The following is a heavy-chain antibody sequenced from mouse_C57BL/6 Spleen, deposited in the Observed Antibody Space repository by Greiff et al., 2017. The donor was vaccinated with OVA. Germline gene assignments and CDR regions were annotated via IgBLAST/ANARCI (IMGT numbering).Heavy chain of an antibody. V-gene: IGHV1-64*01. J-gene: IGHJ2*01. Sequence: QVQLQQPGAELVKPGASVKLSCKASGYTFTSHWMHWVKQRPGQGLEWIGMVHPNSGSTNYNEKFKSKATLTVDKSSSTAYMQLSSLTSEDSAVYYCARSLSTTVPYYFDYWGQGTTLTVSS. CDR2: VHPNSGST. CDR3: ARSLSTTVPYYFDY. CDR1: GYTFTSHW. D-gene: IGHD1-1*01.